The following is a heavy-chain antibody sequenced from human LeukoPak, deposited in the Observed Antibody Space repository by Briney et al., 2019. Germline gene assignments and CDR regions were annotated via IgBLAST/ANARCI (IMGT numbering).Heavy chain of an antibody. CDR1: GITFSTHT. CDR3: ARSLTTLTYEGY. J-gene: IGHJ4*02. CDR2: INSGSTYT. D-gene: IGHD1-1*01. Sequence: GGSLRLSCAASGITFSTHTMNWVRQAPGKGLEWVSSINSGSTYTYYTESVKGRFTVSRDNAKNSLFLQMNSLRAEDTAIYYCARSLTTLTYEGYWGQGTLVTVSS. V-gene: IGHV3-21*01.